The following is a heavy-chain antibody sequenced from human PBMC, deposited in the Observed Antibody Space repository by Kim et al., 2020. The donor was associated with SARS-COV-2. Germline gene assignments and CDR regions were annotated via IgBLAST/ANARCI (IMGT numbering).Heavy chain of an antibody. CDR1: GGSLSSSGYY. CDR2: IYYSGST. J-gene: IGHJ4*01. V-gene: IGHV4-31*03. CDR3: ASPPMVATSCRVRPYPNYLDY. D-gene: IGHD5-12*01. Sequence: SETLSLTCTVSGGSLSSSGYYWSWIRQHPGKGLEWIGYIYYSGSTYYNPSLKSRVTISVDTSKNQFSLKLGSVTAADTAVYYCASPPMVATSCRVRPYPNYLDYWGKGTPVTVSS.